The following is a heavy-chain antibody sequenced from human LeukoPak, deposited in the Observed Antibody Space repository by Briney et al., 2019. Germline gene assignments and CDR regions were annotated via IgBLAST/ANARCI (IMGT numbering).Heavy chain of an antibody. CDR2: IIPIFGTA. CDR3: ARSLRYFDWLLYEY. J-gene: IGHJ4*02. Sequence: SVKVSCKASGGTFSSYAISWVRQAPGQGLEWMGGIIPIFGTANYAQKFQGRVTITTDESASTAYMELSSLRSEDTAVYYCARSLRYFDWLLYEYWGQGTLVTVSS. V-gene: IGHV1-69*05. D-gene: IGHD3-9*01. CDR1: GGTFSSYA.